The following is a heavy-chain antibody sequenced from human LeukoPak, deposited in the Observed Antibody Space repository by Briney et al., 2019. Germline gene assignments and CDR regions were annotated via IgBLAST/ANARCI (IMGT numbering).Heavy chain of an antibody. Sequence: ASVKVSCKASGYTFTSYGISWVRQAPGQGLEWMGWISAYNDNTNYAQKLQGRVTMTTDTSTSTAYMGLRSLRSDDTAVYYCARMSCSSPSCLAYFDYWGQGTLVTVSS. CDR2: ISAYNDNT. V-gene: IGHV1-18*01. CDR3: ARMSCSSPSCLAYFDY. J-gene: IGHJ4*02. CDR1: GYTFTSYG. D-gene: IGHD2-2*01.